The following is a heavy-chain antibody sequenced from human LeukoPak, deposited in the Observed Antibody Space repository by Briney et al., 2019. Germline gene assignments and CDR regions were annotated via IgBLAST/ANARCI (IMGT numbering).Heavy chain of an antibody. CDR3: ARGLTGTYYYYYYYMDV. D-gene: IGHD1-7*01. CDR1: GGSFSGYY. CDR2: INHSEST. Sequence: SETLSLTCAVYGGSFSGYYWSWIRQTPRNGLEWDGEINHSESTNYNPSLKIRVTISVDTSKNQFSLKLSSVTAADTAVYYCARGLTGTYYYYYYYMDVWGKGTTVTVSS. V-gene: IGHV4-34*01. J-gene: IGHJ6*03.